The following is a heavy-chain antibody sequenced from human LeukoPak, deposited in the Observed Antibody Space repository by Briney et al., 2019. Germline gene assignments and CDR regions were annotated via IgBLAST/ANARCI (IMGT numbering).Heavy chain of an antibody. V-gene: IGHV3-7*01. CDR2: IKQDGSEK. Sequence: GGSLRLSCAASGFTFSSYAMSWVRQAPGKGLEWVANIKQDGSEKNYVDSVKGRFTISRDNAKNSLYLQMNSLRAEDTAVYSCARGSGMSYYYYMDVWGKGTTVTVSS. J-gene: IGHJ6*03. CDR3: ARGSGMSYYYYMDV. CDR1: GFTFSSYA.